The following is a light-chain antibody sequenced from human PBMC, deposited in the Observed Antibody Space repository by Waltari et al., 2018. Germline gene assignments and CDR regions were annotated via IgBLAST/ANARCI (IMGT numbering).Light chain of an antibody. CDR1: SSNMGAGYD. CDR2: DNP. V-gene: IGLV1-40*01. Sequence: QSVLTQPPSVSGAPGQRVTISCTASSSNMGAGYDVHWYQLSPGAAPKLPIYDNPHRPSAVPDRFSGSKSGTSASLAITGLQCEDEAHDCCQSYDVGLSGVFGGGTKVTVL. CDR3: QSYDVGLSGV. J-gene: IGLJ3*02.